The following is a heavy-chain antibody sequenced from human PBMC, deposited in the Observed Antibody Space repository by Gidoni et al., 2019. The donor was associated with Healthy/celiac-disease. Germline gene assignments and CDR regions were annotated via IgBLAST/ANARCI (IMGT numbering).Heavy chain of an antibody. Sequence: EVQLVESGGGLVKSGGSLRLSCSASGFTCINAGMNWVRQAPGKGLEWVGRIKSKTDGGTTDYAAPVKGRFTISRDDSKNTLYLQMNSLKTEDTAVYYCTTEFEYCSSTSCYRIDYWGQGTLVTVSS. CDR1: GFTCINAG. J-gene: IGHJ4*02. CDR3: TTEFEYCSSTSCYRIDY. V-gene: IGHV3-15*07. D-gene: IGHD2-2*02. CDR2: IKSKTDGGTT.